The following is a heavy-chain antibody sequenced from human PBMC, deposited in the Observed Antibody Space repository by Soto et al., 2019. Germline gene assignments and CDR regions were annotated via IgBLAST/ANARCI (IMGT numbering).Heavy chain of an antibody. D-gene: IGHD3-3*01. J-gene: IGHJ5*02. Sequence: LSLTCTVSGDSMSSYYWTWIRQPAGKGLEWVGRVYSSGGTHYNPSLKSRVTISLDTSKNQFSLRLLSVTDADTAVYYCARGQRFSDWFDPWGQGTLVTVSS. V-gene: IGHV4-4*07. CDR3: ARGQRFSDWFDP. CDR1: GDSMSSYY. CDR2: VYSSGGT.